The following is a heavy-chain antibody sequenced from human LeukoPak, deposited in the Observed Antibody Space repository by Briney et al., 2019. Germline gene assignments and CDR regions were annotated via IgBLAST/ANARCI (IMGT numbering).Heavy chain of an antibody. J-gene: IGHJ3*02. CDR1: GFTVSSNY. CDR3: AKSNGYGLVDI. V-gene: IGHV4-34*08. Sequence: GSLRLSCAASGFTVSSNYMSWVRQAPGKGLEWIGEINHSGSTSYNPSLKSRVTISVDTSKNQFSLKLNSVTAADTADYYCAKSNGYGLVDIWGQGTMVTVSS. CDR2: INHSGST. D-gene: IGHD3-10*01.